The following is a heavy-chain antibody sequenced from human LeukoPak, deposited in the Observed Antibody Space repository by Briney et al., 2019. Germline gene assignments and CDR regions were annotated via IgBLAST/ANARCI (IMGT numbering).Heavy chain of an antibody. Sequence: SETLSLTCAVYGGXFSDYYCSWIRQPPGKGLEWIGEINHSGSGSTNYNPSLKSRVTISVDTSKNQFSLKLSSVTAADTAVYYCARGHEYSSSSDYFDYWGQGTLVTVSS. CDR1: GGXFSDYY. V-gene: IGHV4-34*01. CDR2: INHSGSGST. J-gene: IGHJ4*02. CDR3: ARGHEYSSSSDYFDY. D-gene: IGHD6-6*01.